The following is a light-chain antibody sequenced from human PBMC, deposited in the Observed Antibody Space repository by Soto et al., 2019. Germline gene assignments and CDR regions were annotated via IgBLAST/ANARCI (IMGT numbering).Light chain of an antibody. Sequence: IVLTQSPGTLSLSPGERATLSCRASQTVSGSNLAWYQQKPGQAPRLIIYGASTRPTGIPDRFSGSGSGTDFTLTITRLEPEDFAVYYCQQYGGAPPEYPFGQGTKLEIK. V-gene: IGKV3-20*01. J-gene: IGKJ2*01. CDR1: QTVSGSN. CDR2: GAS. CDR3: QQYGGAPPEYP.